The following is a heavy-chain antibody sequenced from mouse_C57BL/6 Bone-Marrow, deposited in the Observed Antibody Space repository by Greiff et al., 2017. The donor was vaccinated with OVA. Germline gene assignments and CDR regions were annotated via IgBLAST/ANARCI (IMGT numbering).Heavy chain of an antibody. V-gene: IGHV5-4*01. D-gene: IGHD2-12*01. CDR2: ISDGGSYT. CDR1: GFTFSSYA. J-gene: IGHJ4*01. CDR3: ARDDYTYAMDY. Sequence: EVQLVESGGGLVKPGGSLKLSCAASGFTFSSYAMSWVRQTPEKRLEWVATISDGGSYTYYPDNVKGRFTISRDHAKNNLYLQMSHLKSEDTAMYYCARDDYTYAMDYWGQGTSVTVSS.